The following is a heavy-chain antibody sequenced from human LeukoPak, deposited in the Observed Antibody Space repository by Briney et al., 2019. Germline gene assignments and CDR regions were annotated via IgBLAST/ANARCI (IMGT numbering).Heavy chain of an antibody. Sequence: GGSLRLSCAASGFTVSSNYMSWVRQAPGKGLEWVSVIYGGGSTYYADSVKGRFTISRDTSKNTLNLQMNSLRAEDTAVYYCAKDPGQYYDFWSGYPDYWGQGTLVTVSS. V-gene: IGHV3-53*05. CDR2: IYGGGST. CDR3: AKDPGQYYDFWSGYPDY. J-gene: IGHJ4*02. CDR1: GFTVSSNY. D-gene: IGHD3-3*01.